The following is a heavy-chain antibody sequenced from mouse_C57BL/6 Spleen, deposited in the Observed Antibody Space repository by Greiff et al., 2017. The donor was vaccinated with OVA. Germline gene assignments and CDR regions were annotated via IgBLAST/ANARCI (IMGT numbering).Heavy chain of an antibody. D-gene: IGHD1-1*01. Sequence: VQLQQPGAELVRPGTSVKLSCKASGYTFTSYWLHWVKQRPGQGLEWIGVIDPSDSYTNYNQKFKGKATLTVDTSSSTAYMQLSSLTSEDSAVYYCARRDGSSDEGYAMDYWGQGTSVTVSS. J-gene: IGHJ4*01. CDR1: GYTFTSYW. CDR2: IDPSDSYT. V-gene: IGHV1-59*01. CDR3: ARRDGSSDEGYAMDY.